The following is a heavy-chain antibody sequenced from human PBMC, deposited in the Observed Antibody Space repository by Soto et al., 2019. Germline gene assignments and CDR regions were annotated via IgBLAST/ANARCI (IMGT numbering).Heavy chain of an antibody. D-gene: IGHD2-2*01. V-gene: IGHV3-23*01. CDR1: GFTFSSYA. CDR3: AKEGGNVVVPAAIGRGYYYYGMDV. Sequence: EVQLLESGGGLVQPGGSLRLSCAASGFTFSSYAMSWVRQAPGKGLEWVSAISGSGGSTYYADSVKGRFTISRDNYKNTLYLQMNSLRAEDTAVYYCAKEGGNVVVPAAIGRGYYYYGMDVWGQGTTVTVSS. CDR2: ISGSGGST. J-gene: IGHJ6*02.